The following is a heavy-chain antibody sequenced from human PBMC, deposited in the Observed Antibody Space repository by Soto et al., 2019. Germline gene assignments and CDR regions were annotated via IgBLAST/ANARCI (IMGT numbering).Heavy chain of an antibody. Sequence: EVQLLESGGGLVQPGGSLRLSCAASGFTFSTYAMSWVRQAPGKGLEWVSTITTSGGNTYYADSVQGRFTISRDTSTNTLYLQMNSLRAEDTAVYYCAGRYCTNGVCYTNYYYYIDVWGKGTTVTVSS. J-gene: IGHJ6*03. CDR3: AGRYCTNGVCYTNYYYYIDV. CDR2: ITTSGGNT. V-gene: IGHV3-23*01. CDR1: GFTFSTYA. D-gene: IGHD2-8*01.